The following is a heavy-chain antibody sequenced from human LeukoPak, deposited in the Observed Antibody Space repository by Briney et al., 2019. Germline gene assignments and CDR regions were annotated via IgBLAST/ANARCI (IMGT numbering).Heavy chain of an antibody. CDR1: GFTFSSYG. Sequence: GRSLRLSCAASGFTFSSYGMHWVRQAPGKGPECGAVISYDGSNKYYADAVKGRFTISRDNSKNTLYLPMTSMRAEDTAVYYCAKDGPYLGYCSGGSCYYLDYWGQGTLVPVSS. J-gene: IGHJ4*02. CDR3: AKDGPYLGYCSGGSCYYLDY. D-gene: IGHD2-15*01. CDR2: ISYDGSNK. V-gene: IGHV3-30*18.